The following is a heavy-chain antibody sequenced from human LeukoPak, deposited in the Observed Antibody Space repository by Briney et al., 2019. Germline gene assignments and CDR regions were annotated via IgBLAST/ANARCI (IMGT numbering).Heavy chain of an antibody. V-gene: IGHV3-23*01. D-gene: IGHD6-19*01. CDR2: IFGSGDNA. CDR1: GFTFNNYA. J-gene: IGHJ4*02. CDR3: GKTTVGYSSGRYPGWPVDY. Sequence: PGGSLRLSCAASGFTFNNYAMYWVRQAPGKGLEWVSGIFGSGDNAHYADSVKGRFTISRGNSKNTVYLQMASLRVEDTAVYYCGKTTVGYSSGRYPGWPVDYWGQGILVTVSS.